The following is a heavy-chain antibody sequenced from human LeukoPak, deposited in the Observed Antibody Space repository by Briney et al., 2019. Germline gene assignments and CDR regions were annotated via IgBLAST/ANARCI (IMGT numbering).Heavy chain of an antibody. J-gene: IGHJ4*02. D-gene: IGHD3-22*01. V-gene: IGHV3-15*01. CDR3: TTEYYYDSSGYSGENY. Sequence: PGGSLRLSCAASGFTFSNAWMSWVRQAPGKGLECVGRIKSKTDGGTTDYAAPVKGGSTISRDDSKNTLYLQMNSLKTEDTAVYYCTTEYYYDSSGYSGENYWGQGTLVTVSS. CDR2: IKSKTDGGTT. CDR1: GFTFSNAW.